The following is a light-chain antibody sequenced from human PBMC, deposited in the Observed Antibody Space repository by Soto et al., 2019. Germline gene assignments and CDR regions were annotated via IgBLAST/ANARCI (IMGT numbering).Light chain of an antibody. CDR1: QSINSE. V-gene: IGKV3-15*01. Sequence: EIVMTQSPATLSLSPGERAALSCMASQSINSELAWYQQKPGQPPRLLIYGASTRATGVPARFTGSESGSEFTLTISGLQSEDFAVYYCQQGHNWPLTFGQGTRLE. CDR3: QQGHNWPLT. J-gene: IGKJ2*01. CDR2: GAS.